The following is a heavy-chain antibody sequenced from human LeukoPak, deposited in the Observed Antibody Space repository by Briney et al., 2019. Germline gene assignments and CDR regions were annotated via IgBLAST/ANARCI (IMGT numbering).Heavy chain of an antibody. CDR2: IFHSGST. D-gene: IGHD3-9*01. V-gene: IGHV4-38-2*02. CDR1: GYSISSGYY. J-gene: IGHJ4*02. Sequence: SETLSLTCTVSGYSISSGYYWGWIRQPPGKGLEWIGNIFHSGSTYNNPSLKSRVTISVDTSKNTFSLKLRSVTAADTAVYYCARATSTGYYIRFDYWGQGTLVTVSS. CDR3: ARATSTGYYIRFDY.